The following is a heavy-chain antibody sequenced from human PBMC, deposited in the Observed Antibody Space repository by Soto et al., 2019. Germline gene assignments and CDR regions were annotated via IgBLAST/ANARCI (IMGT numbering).Heavy chain of an antibody. D-gene: IGHD2-2*01. CDR2: INSDGSST. J-gene: IGHJ3*02. CDR1: GFTFSSYW. V-gene: IGHV3-74*01. Sequence: GESLKISCAASGFTFSSYWMHWVRQAPGKGLVWVSRINSDGSSTSYADSVKGRFTISRDNAKNTLYLQMNSLRAEDTAVYYCAREGRGYCSSSSGYDAFDIWGQGTMVTVSS. CDR3: AREGRGYCSSSSGYDAFDI.